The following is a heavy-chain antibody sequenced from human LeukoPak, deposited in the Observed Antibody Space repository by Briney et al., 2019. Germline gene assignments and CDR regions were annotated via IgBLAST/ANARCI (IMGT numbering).Heavy chain of an antibody. Sequence: GGSLRLSCAASGFTFSRHWMHWVRHAPGKGLVWISRINSDASDTNYADFVKGRFTISRDNAKNTVYLQINSLRDEDTAVYYCARICSSTDCLIPDWGQGTLVTVSS. CDR3: ARICSSTDCLIPD. CDR2: INSDASDT. J-gene: IGHJ4*02. CDR1: GFTFSRHW. D-gene: IGHD2-2*01. V-gene: IGHV3-74*01.